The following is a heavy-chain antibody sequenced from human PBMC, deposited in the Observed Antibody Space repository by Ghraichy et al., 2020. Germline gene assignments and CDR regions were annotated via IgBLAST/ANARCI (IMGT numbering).Heavy chain of an antibody. CDR1: GYTFTAYY. CDR2: INPNTGAT. Sequence: ASVKVSCKASGYTFTAYYVHWVRQAPGQGLEWMGWINPNTGATNYAQNFQGRVTMTRDTSVSTAYMELSSLRSDDTAVYYCARLSAPYYGMDVWGQGTTVTVSS. V-gene: IGHV1-2*02. J-gene: IGHJ6*02. CDR3: ARLSAPYYGMDV.